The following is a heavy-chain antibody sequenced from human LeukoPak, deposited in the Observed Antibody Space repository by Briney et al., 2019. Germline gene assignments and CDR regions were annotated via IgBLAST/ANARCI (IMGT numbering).Heavy chain of an antibody. CDR1: GGSISSYY. Sequence: SETQSLTCTVSGGSISSYYWSWIRQPPGKGLEWIGYIYYSGSTNYNPSLKSRVTISVDTSKNQFSLKLSSVTAADTAVYYCARDSSDILTGYYSAHYYWGQGTLVTVSS. J-gene: IGHJ4*02. CDR2: IYYSGST. CDR3: ARDSSDILTGYYSAHYY. V-gene: IGHV4-59*01. D-gene: IGHD3-9*01.